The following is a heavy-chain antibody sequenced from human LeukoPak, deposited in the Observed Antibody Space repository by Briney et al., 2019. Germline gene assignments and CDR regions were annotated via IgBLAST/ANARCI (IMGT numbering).Heavy chain of an antibody. J-gene: IGHJ4*02. V-gene: IGHV4-59*08. CDR3: AGHHPRNTVDF. CDR2: ISDIGSI. CDR1: GGSISSYY. D-gene: IGHD2/OR15-2a*01. Sequence: SETLSLTCTVSGGSISSYYWSWIRQPPGKGLEWIAYISDIGSINYNPSLKSRVTISLETSKNQFSLKLSSVTASDTAVYYCAGHHPRNTVDFWGQGTLVTVSS.